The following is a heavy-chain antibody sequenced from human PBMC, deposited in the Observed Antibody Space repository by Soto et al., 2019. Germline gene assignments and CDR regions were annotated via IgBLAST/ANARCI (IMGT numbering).Heavy chain of an antibody. V-gene: IGHV4-30-4*01. CDR1: GGSISSGDYY. Sequence: QVQLQESGPGRVKPSQTLLLTCTVSGGSISSGDYYWSWIRQPPRKGLEWIGYNYYSDSTYYNTSLKSRITILIDTSKNQYSQKLSSVTAADAAVYYCAGNSYGYTIYDYWGQGTLVTVSS. CDR2: NYYSDST. CDR3: AGNSYGYTIYDY. D-gene: IGHD5-18*01. J-gene: IGHJ4*02.